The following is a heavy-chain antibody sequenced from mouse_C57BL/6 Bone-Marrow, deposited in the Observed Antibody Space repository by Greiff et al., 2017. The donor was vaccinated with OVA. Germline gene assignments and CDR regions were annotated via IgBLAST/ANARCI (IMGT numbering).Heavy chain of an antibody. CDR3: ASLDFPFAY. J-gene: IGHJ3*01. CDR2: INPYNGGT. Sequence: VQLQQSGPVLVKPGASVKMSCKASGYTFTDYYMNWVKQSHGKSLEWIGVINPYNGGTSYNQKFKGKATLTVDKSSSTAYMELNSLTSEDSAVYYCASLDFPFAYWGQGTLVTVSA. D-gene: IGHD2-4*01. V-gene: IGHV1-19*01. CDR1: GYTFTDYY.